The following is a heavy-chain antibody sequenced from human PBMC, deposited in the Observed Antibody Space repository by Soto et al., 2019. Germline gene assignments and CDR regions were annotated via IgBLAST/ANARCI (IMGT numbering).Heavy chain of an antibody. V-gene: IGHV3-53*01. CDR2: IYSGGST. D-gene: IGHD5-18*01. J-gene: IGHJ6*02. CDR1: GFTVSSNY. CDR3: ARARGYSPPYYYYSGMDV. Sequence: GGSLRLSCAASGFTVSSNYMSWVRQAPGKGLEWVSVIYSGGSTYYADSVKGRFTISRDNSKNTLYLQMNSLRAEDTAVYYCARARGYSPPYYYYSGMDVWGQGTTVTVSS.